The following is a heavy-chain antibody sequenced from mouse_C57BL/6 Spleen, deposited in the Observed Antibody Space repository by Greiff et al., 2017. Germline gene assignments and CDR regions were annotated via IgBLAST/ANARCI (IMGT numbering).Heavy chain of an antibody. CDR1: GYTFPSYW. CDR2: IYPGSGST. V-gene: IGHV1-55*01. CDR3: AREGENYYYGNSDARDY. Sequence: QVQLQQPGAELVKPGASVTMSCKASGYTFPSYWITWVKQRPGQGLEWIGDIYPGSGSTNYNEKFKSKATLTVDTSSSTAYMQLSSLTSEDSSVYYCAREGENYYYGNSDARDYWGQGTSVTVSS. J-gene: IGHJ4*01. D-gene: IGHD1-1*01.